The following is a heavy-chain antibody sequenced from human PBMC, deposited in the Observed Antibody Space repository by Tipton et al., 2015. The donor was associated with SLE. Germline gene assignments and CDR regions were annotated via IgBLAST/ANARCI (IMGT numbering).Heavy chain of an antibody. J-gene: IGHJ4*02. D-gene: IGHD6-19*01. CDR2: IYYSGST. CDR1: GGSFSGYY. V-gene: IGHV4-59*08. CDR3: ARHPAIAVAGAYFDY. Sequence: TLSLTCAVYGGSFSGYYWSWIRQPPGKGLEWIGYIYYSGSTNYNPSLKSRVTISVDTSKNQFSLKLSSVTAADTVVYYCARHPAIAVAGAYFDYWGQGTLVTVSS.